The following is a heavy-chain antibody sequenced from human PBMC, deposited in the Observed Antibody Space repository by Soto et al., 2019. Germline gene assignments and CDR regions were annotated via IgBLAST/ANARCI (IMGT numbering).Heavy chain of an antibody. D-gene: IGHD2-2*01. CDR2: IAGGGGGT. CDR3: AHGPAAYY. CDR1: GFTFSNYA. J-gene: IGHJ4*02. V-gene: IGHV3-23*01. Sequence: GGSLRLSCTASGFTFSNYAMTWVRQAPGKGLEWVSSIAGGGGGTYYAGSVKGRFTISRDNSKNTLYLQMNSLRAEDTAVYYCAHGPAAYYWGQGTLVTVSS.